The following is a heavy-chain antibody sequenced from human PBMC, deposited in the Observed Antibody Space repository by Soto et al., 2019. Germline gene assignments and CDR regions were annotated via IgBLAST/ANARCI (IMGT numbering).Heavy chain of an antibody. CDR2: ISASGDST. V-gene: IGHV3-23*01. D-gene: IGHD6-19*01. CDR1: GFTFTTYG. CDR3: AKDLLLWLVVGHDAFDI. J-gene: IGHJ3*02. Sequence: EVQLLESGGGLVQPGGSLRLSCVASGFTFTTYGMNWVRQAPGKGLEWVSGISASGDSTFSADSVKGRFTISRDNSKDTLYLQMNSPRAEDTAVYYWAKDLLLWLVVGHDAFDIWGQGTMVSVSS.